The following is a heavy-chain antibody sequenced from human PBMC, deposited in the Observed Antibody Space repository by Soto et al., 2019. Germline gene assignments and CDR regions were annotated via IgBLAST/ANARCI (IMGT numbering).Heavy chain of an antibody. V-gene: IGHV1-8*01. CDR1: GDTFTNFD. CDR2: MRANSGDT. J-gene: IGHJ5*02. D-gene: IGHD5-18*01. CDR3: ARYIYGQGFKA. Sequence: QVQLVQSGAEVKKPGASVKVSCKASGDTFTNFDLNWVRQATGQGLEWMGWMRANSGDTGHAQKFPGRVSMTRSTSISTAYMELSSLRAEDTAVYYCARYIYGQGFKAWGQGTLVIVSS.